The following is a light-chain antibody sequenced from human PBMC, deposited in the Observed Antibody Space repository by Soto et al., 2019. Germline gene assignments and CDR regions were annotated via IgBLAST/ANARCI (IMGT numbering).Light chain of an antibody. V-gene: IGKV1-39*01. CDR3: QESYTTYAVT. Sequence: DIQMTQSPSSLSASLGDRVTLTCRASENIDNYLNWYQQKQGEAPKLLIYAISTLQSGVPSRCSGSGSGTEFTPTISSLQAEDFATYFCQESYTTYAVTFGGGTKVEIK. CDR1: ENIDNY. CDR2: AIS. J-gene: IGKJ4*01.